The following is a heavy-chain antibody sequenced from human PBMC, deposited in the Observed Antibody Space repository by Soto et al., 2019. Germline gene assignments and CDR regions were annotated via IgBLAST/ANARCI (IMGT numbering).Heavy chain of an antibody. CDR1: GFTFSNAW. Sequence: EVQLVESGGGLVKPGGSLRLSCAASGFTFSNAWMNWVRQAPGKGLEWVGRIKSKTDGGTTDYAAPVKGRFTISRDDSKNTLYLQMNSLKTEDTAVYYCTSGGYNYGYYYSYGMDVWGQGTTVTVSS. CDR2: IKSKTDGGTT. CDR3: TSGGYNYGYYYSYGMDV. J-gene: IGHJ6*02. D-gene: IGHD5-12*01. V-gene: IGHV3-15*07.